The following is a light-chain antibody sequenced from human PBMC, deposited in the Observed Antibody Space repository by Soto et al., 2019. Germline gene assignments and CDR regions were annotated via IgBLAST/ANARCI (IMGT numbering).Light chain of an antibody. Sequence: QSALTQPASVSGSPGQSITISCTGTSSDVGGYNYVSWYQQHPGKTPKLMIYDVTNRASGVSNRFSGSKSGNTASLTISGLQAEDEADYYCSSHTSSNTLVFGGGTKVTVL. CDR2: DVT. J-gene: IGLJ2*01. CDR1: SSDVGGYNY. CDR3: SSHTSSNTLV. V-gene: IGLV2-14*01.